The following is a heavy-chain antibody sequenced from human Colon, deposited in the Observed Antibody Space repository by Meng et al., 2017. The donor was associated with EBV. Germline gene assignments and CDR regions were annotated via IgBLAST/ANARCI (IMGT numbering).Heavy chain of an antibody. Sequence: QVQLQGSGSGLVWASEYLSRTCTVSGGCIVGHYWSWIRQPPGKGLEWIGYIYYSGSTNYNPSLKSRVTMSVDTSKNQFSLTLTSVTTADTADYYCARDDCSGGSCYADWGQGTLVTVSS. J-gene: IGHJ4*02. CDR3: ARDDCSGGSCYAD. CDR1: GGCIVGHY. V-gene: IGHV4-59*11. CDR2: IYYSGST. D-gene: IGHD2-15*01.